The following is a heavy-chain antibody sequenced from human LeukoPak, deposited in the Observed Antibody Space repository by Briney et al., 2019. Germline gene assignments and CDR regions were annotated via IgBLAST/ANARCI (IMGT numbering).Heavy chain of an antibody. Sequence: SETLSLTCAVYGGSFSGYYWSWIRQPPGKGLEWIGEINHSGSTNYNPSLKSRVTISVDTSKNQFSLKLSPVTAADTAVYYCARRVPMVRGVYGMDVWGQGTTVTVSS. V-gene: IGHV4-34*01. D-gene: IGHD3-10*01. CDR2: INHSGST. CDR3: ARRVPMVRGVYGMDV. CDR1: GGSFSGYY. J-gene: IGHJ6*02.